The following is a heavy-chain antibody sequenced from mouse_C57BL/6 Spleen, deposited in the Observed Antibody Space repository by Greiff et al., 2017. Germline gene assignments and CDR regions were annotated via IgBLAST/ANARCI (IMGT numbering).Heavy chain of an antibody. Sequence: EVKLMESGGDLVKPGGSLKLSCAASGFTFSSYGMSWVRQTPDKRLEWVATISSGGSYTYYPDSVKGRFTISRDNAKNTLYLQMSSLKSEDTAMYYCARHEDYYGSSRHYFDYWGQGTTLTVSS. CDR2: ISSGGSYT. CDR3: ARHEDYYGSSRHYFDY. V-gene: IGHV5-6*01. J-gene: IGHJ2*01. CDR1: GFTFSSYG. D-gene: IGHD1-1*01.